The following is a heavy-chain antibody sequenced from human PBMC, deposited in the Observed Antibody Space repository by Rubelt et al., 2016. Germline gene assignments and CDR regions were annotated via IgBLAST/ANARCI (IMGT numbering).Heavy chain of an antibody. CDR3: AKSSGGSCYSSVDY. CDR2: IRNDGSNE. Sequence: GGGVAQPGGSLRLSCAASGFTFSSYGMHWVRQAPGKGLEWVAFIRNDGSNEYYADSVKGRFTISRDNSKNTLYLQMNSLTVEDTAVYYCAKSSGGSCYSSVDYWGQGTLVTVSS. J-gene: IGHJ4*02. V-gene: IGHV3-30*02. CDR1: GFTFSSYG. D-gene: IGHD2-15*01.